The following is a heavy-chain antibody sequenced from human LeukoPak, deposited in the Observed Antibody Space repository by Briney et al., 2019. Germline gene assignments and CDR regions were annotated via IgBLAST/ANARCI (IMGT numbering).Heavy chain of an antibody. V-gene: IGHV4-34*01. D-gene: IGHD2-2*01. J-gene: IGHJ5*02. CDR2: INHSGST. Sequence: SETLSLTCAVYGGSFSGYYWSWIRQPPGKGLEWIGEINHSGSTNYNPSLKSRVTISVDTSKNQFSLKLSSVTAADTAVYYCARGRSPVVVPAARPGYNWFDPWGQGTLDTVSS. CDR1: GGSFSGYY. CDR3: ARGRSPVVVPAARPGYNWFDP.